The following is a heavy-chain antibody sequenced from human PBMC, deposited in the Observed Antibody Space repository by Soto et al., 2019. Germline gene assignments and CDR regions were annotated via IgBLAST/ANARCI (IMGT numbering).Heavy chain of an antibody. D-gene: IGHD5-18*01. J-gene: IGHJ4*02. V-gene: IGHV3-33*01. CDR1: GFTFSSYG. CDR3: AREGGYSYGYVDY. CDR2: IWYDGSNK. Sequence: QVQLVESGGGVVQPGRSLRLSCAASGFTFSSYGMHWVRQAPGKGLEWVAVIWYDGSNKYYADSVKGRFTISRDSSKNTLYLQMNSLRAEDTAMYYCAREGGYSYGYVDYWGQGTLVTVS.